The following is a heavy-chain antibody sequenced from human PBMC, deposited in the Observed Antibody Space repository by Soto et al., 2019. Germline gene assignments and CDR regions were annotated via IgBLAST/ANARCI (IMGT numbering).Heavy chain of an antibody. D-gene: IGHD1-26*01. V-gene: IGHV3-30*18. J-gene: IGHJ5*02. Sequence: QVQLVESGGGVVQPGRSLRLSCAASGFTFSSYGMHWVRQAPGKGLEWVAVISYDGRNKYYEDSVKGRFTISSDNSKIPLYLQMNSLRSEDTAVYYCAKDYASGSHSYPASWGQGTLVTVSS. CDR1: GFTFSSYG. CDR3: AKDYASGSHSYPAS. CDR2: ISYDGRNK.